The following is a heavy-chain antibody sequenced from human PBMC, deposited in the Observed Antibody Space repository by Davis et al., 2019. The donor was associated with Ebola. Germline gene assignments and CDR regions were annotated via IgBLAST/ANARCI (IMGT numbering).Heavy chain of an antibody. CDR1: GFTFSSYA. J-gene: IGHJ4*02. CDR2: ISGSGGST. D-gene: IGHD3-10*01. CDR3: ARASLYYYGSGSYYGD. Sequence: GESLKISCAASGFTFSSYAMSWVRQAPGKGLEWVSAISGSGGSTYYADSVKGRFTISRDNSKNTLYLQMNSLRAEDMAVYYCARASLYYYGSGSYYGDWGQGTLVTVSS. V-gene: IGHV3-23*01.